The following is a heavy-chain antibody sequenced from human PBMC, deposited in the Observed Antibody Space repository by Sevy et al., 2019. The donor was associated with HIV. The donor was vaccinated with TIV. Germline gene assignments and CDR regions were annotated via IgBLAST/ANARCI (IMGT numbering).Heavy chain of an antibody. CDR3: AGEYYDFCSGPINFYFGMDV. Sequence: GGSLRLSCAASGFTFNTYTMHWVRQAPGKGLEWVAAISHDGSNKNYADSVKGRFTVSRDNSKNTVSLQMNSLRREDTALYYCAGEYYDFCSGPINFYFGMDVWGQGTTVTVSS. CDR2: ISHDGSNK. CDR1: GFTFNTYT. D-gene: IGHD3-3*01. V-gene: IGHV3-30-3*01. J-gene: IGHJ6*02.